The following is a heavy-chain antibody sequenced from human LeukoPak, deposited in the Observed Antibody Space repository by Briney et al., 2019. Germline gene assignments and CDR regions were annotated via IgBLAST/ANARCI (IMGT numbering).Heavy chain of an antibody. Sequence: PSETLSLTCTVSGVSISSSSSYWGWLRQPPGKGLEWIGSIYYSGGTYYNPSLKSRVTISVDTSKNRFSLKLSSVTAADTAVYYCARLGTTVVAPAYYWGQGTLVTVS. CDR3: ARLGTTVVAPAYY. CDR1: GVSISSSSSY. J-gene: IGHJ4*02. V-gene: IGHV4-39*01. D-gene: IGHD4-23*01. CDR2: IYYSGGT.